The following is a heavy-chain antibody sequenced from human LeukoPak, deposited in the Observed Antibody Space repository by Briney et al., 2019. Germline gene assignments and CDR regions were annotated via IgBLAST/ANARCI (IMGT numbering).Heavy chain of an antibody. Sequence: TGGSLRLSCAASGFTFSDYSMNWVRQAPGKGLEWVSSISSSSSYIYYADSVKGRFTISRDNAKNSLYLQMNSLRAGDSAVYYCTRGNSGWYHNFDYWGQGTLVTVSS. CDR2: ISSSSSYI. CDR3: TRGNSGWYHNFDY. J-gene: IGHJ4*02. CDR1: GFTFSDYS. D-gene: IGHD6-19*01. V-gene: IGHV3-21*01.